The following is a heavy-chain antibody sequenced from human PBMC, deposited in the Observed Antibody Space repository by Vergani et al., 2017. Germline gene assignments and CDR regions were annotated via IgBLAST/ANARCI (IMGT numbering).Heavy chain of an antibody. Sequence: QVQLVQSGAEVKKPGASVKVSCKASGYTFTGYYMHWVRQAPGQGLEWMGWINPNSGGTNYAQQFQGRVTMTRDTSISTAYMELSRLRSDDTAVYYCARRTVVPAAINGYYFDYWGQGTLVTVSS. D-gene: IGHD2-2*02. V-gene: IGHV1-2*02. CDR1: GYTFTGYY. J-gene: IGHJ4*02. CDR2: INPNSGGT. CDR3: ARRTVVPAAINGYYFDY.